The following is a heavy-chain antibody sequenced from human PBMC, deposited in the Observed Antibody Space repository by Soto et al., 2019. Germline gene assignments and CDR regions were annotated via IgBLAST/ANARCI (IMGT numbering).Heavy chain of an antibody. V-gene: IGHV1-18*01. CDR1: GYTFTSCG. J-gene: IGHJ4*02. D-gene: IGHD5-18*01. CDR2: ISAYNGNT. Sequence: GASVKVSCKASGYTFTSCGISWVRQAPGQGLEWMGWISAYNGNTNYAQKLQGRVTMTTDTSTSTAYMELRSLRSDDTAVYYCARERPVDTAMVAGADYWGQGTLVTVSS. CDR3: ARERPVDTAMVAGADY.